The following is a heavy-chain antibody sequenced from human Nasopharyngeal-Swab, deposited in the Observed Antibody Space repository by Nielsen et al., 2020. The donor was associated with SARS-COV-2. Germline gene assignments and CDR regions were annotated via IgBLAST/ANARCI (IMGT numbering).Heavy chain of an antibody. CDR3: ARRDCSSTSCSHYYYYGMDV. J-gene: IGHJ6*02. V-gene: IGHV5-10-1*01. D-gene: IGHD2-2*01. Sequence: GESLKISCKGSGYSFTSYWISWGRQMPGKGLEWMGRIDPSDSYTNYSPSFQGHVTISADKSISTAYLQWSSLKASDTAMYYCARRDCSSTSCSHYYYYGMDVWGQGTTVTVSS. CDR1: GYSFTSYW. CDR2: IDPSDSYT.